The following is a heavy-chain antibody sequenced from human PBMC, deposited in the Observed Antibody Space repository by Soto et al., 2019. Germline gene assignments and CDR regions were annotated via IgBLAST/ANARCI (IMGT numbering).Heavy chain of an antibody. CDR2: IYRSGST. V-gene: IGHV4-30-2*01. CDR1: GGSISSGGYS. CDR3: ARLGYCSGGSCYYWFDP. Sequence: PSETLSLTCAVSGGSISSGGYSWSWIRQPPGKGLEWIGYIYRSGSTYYNPSLKSRVTISVDRSKNQFSLKLSSVTAADTAVYYCARLGYCSGGSCYYWFDPWGQGTLVTVSS. J-gene: IGHJ5*02. D-gene: IGHD2-15*01.